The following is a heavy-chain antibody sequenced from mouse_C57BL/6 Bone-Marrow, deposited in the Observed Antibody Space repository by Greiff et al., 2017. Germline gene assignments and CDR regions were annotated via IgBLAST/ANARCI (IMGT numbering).Heavy chain of an antibody. J-gene: IGHJ2*01. CDR2: INPYNGGT. Sequence: EVQLQQSGPVLVKPGASVKMSCKASGYTFTDYYMNWVKPSHGKSLEWIGVINPYNGGTSYNQKFKGKATLTVDKSSSTAYMELNSLTSEDSAVDYCAREGIYYGTADYFDYGGQGTTLTVSS. CDR1: GYTFTDYY. D-gene: IGHD2-1*01. V-gene: IGHV1-19*01. CDR3: AREGIYYGTADYFDY.